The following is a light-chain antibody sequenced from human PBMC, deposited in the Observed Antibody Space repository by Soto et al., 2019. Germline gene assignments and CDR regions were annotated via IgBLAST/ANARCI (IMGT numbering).Light chain of an antibody. CDR3: SSYTSSSTYV. J-gene: IGLJ1*01. Sequence: QSALTQPPSVSGSPGQSVTISCTGTSSDVGSYNRVSWYQQPPGTAPKVMIYDVSNRPSGVPDRFSGSKSGNTASLTLSGLQAEDESDYYCSSYTSSSTYVFGTGTKLTVL. V-gene: IGLV2-18*02. CDR2: DVS. CDR1: SSDVGSYNR.